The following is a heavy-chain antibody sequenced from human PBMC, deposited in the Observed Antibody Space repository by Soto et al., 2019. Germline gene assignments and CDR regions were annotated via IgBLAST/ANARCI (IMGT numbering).Heavy chain of an antibody. J-gene: IGHJ4*02. V-gene: IGHV3-23*01. CDR1: GFTFTNYA. CDR2: IGTGGDT. CDR3: AKNYCFDN. Sequence: EVQLLESGGVLVQPGGSLRLSCAASGFTFTNYAMNWGRQAPGKGLEWVSSIGTGGDTNYADSVKGRFTISRDNSRNSLYLQMNSLRAEDTPVYYCAKNYCFDNWGQGTLVTVSS.